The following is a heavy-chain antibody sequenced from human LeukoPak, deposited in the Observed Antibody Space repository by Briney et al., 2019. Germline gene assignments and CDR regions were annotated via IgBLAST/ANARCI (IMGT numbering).Heavy chain of an antibody. J-gene: IGHJ4*02. D-gene: IGHD1-26*01. CDR2: IIPILGIA. Sequence: SVKVSCKASGGTFSSYAISWVRQAPGQGLGWMGRIIPILGIANYAQKFQGRVTITADKSTSTAYMELSSLRSEDTAVYYCARALSWELPHFDYWGQGTLVTVSS. V-gene: IGHV1-69*04. CDR3: ARALSWELPHFDY. CDR1: GGTFSSYA.